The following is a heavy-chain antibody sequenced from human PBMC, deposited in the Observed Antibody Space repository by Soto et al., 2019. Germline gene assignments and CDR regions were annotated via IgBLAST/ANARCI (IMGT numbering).Heavy chain of an antibody. Sequence: PGGSLRLSCASSGFTVSSNYMSWVRQAPGKGLEWISIIYSAGNTYYADSVKGRFTISRDNAKNSLYLQMNTLRAEDTAVYYCATRPWFGELNTFDMWGQGTMVTVS. CDR2: IYSAGNT. CDR1: GFTVSSNY. D-gene: IGHD3-10*01. CDR3: ATRPWFGELNTFDM. J-gene: IGHJ3*02. V-gene: IGHV3-66*01.